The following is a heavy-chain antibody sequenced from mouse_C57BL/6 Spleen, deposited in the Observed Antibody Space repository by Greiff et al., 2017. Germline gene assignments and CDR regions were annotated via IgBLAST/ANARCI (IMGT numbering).Heavy chain of an antibody. V-gene: IGHV5-9-1*02. CDR2: ISSGGDYI. D-gene: IGHD2-10*01. J-gene: IGHJ2*01. Sequence: DVKLQESGEGLVKPGGSLKLSCAASGFTFSSYAMSWVRQTPEKRLEWVAYISSGGDYIYYADTVKGRFTISRDNARNTLYLQMSSLKSEDTAMYYCTRDAFYGNFYFDYWGQGTTLTVSS. CDR3: TRDAFYGNFYFDY. CDR1: GFTFSSYA.